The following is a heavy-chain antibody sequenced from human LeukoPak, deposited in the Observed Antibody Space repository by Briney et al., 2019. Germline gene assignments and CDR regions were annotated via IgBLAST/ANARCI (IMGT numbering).Heavy chain of an antibody. CDR3: ARFDYGDYEGWYFDL. Sequence: ETLSLTCAVYGGSFSGYFWSWVRQPPGKGLEWIGEINHSGSTNYNPSLKSRVTISVDTSKNQFSLKLSSVTAADTAVYYCARFDYGDYEGWYFDLWGRGTQVTVSS. CDR1: GGSFSGYF. J-gene: IGHJ2*01. V-gene: IGHV4-34*01. CDR2: INHSGST. D-gene: IGHD4-17*01.